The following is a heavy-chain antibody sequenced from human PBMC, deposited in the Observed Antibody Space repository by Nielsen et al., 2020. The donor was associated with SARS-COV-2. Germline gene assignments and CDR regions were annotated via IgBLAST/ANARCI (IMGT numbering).Heavy chain of an antibody. Sequence: GGSLRLSCAVSGFTFSDYYMSWIRQAPGKGLEWVSYISSSSSYKNYADSVKGRFTISRDNAKNSLYLQMNSLRAEDTAVYYCARDRVLENPYWYFDLWGRGTLVTVSS. CDR1: GFTFSDYY. CDR2: ISSSSSYK. D-gene: IGHD2-8*02. V-gene: IGHV3-11*05. J-gene: IGHJ2*01. CDR3: ARDRVLENPYWYFDL.